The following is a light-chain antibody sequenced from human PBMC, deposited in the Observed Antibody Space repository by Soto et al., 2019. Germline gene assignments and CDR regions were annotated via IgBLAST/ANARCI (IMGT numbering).Light chain of an antibody. CDR1: TANNKAAYY. V-gene: IGLV1-40*01. CDR3: QSYDSSLSGYV. Sequence: QPLPTQPPPRPRAPGQRVTISCTAGTANNKAAYYADSYHYPPGTAPKLLTCGNSNRPSGLPARFTCSKSHPSASLATAALQVEDEGDYYCQSYDSSLSGYVFGTGTKVTVL. CDR2: GNS. J-gene: IGLJ1*01.